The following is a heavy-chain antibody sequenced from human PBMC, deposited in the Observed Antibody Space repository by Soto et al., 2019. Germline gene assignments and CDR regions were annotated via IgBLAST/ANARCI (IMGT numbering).Heavy chain of an antibody. Sequence: ASVKVSCKASGYTSPNQGLHWVRQAPGHRLEWMGWINVGNGVTKYSQKFQGRVSISRDTSASTGYMELSSLTYEDTAVYYCARDPLWFGELSFFDYWGQGTLVTVSS. CDR1: GYTSPNQG. J-gene: IGHJ4*02. CDR2: INVGNGVT. D-gene: IGHD3-10*01. V-gene: IGHV1-3*01. CDR3: ARDPLWFGELSFFDY.